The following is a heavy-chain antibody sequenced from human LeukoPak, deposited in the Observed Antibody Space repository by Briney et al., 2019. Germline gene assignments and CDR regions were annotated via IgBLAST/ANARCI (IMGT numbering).Heavy chain of an antibody. D-gene: IGHD2-15*01. V-gene: IGHV4-39*01. CDR2: IYYSAST. CDR3: ARLGYCSGGSCYTEAFDI. J-gene: IGHJ3*02. Sequence: PSETLSLTCTVSGGSISSSSYYWGWIRQPPGKGLEWIGRIYYSASTYYNPSLKSRVTISIDTSKNQFSLKLSSVTAADTAVYYCARLGYCSGGSCYTEAFDIWGQGTMVTVSS. CDR1: GGSISSSSYY.